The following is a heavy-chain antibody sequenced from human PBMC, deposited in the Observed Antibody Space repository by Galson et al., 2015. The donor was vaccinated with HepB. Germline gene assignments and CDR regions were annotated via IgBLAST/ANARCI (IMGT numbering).Heavy chain of an antibody. Sequence: LRLSCAVSGFNFSTYSINWVRQAPGKGLEWVSYISSSSNTIYYADSVKGRFTISRDNAKNSLYLQMNSLRDEDTAVYYCARGTVVTSYDAFDIWGQGTKVTVSS. CDR3: ARGTVVTSYDAFDI. CDR2: ISSSSNTI. CDR1: GFNFSTYS. V-gene: IGHV3-48*02. D-gene: IGHD4-23*01. J-gene: IGHJ3*02.